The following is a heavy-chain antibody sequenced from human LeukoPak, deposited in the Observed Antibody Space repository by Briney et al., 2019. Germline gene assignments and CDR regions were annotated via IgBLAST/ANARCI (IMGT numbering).Heavy chain of an antibody. J-gene: IGHJ3*02. V-gene: IGHV3-30*04. Sequence: GGSLRLSCAASGFIFSRYAMHWVRQAPGKGLEWVTFVSYEGTNKYYADSVKGRFTISRDNSKNTLYLQMNSLRAEDTAVYYCAKTFGVVKEQAHAFDIWGQGTMVTVSS. CDR1: GFIFSRYA. D-gene: IGHD3-3*01. CDR3: AKTFGVVKEQAHAFDI. CDR2: VSYEGTNK.